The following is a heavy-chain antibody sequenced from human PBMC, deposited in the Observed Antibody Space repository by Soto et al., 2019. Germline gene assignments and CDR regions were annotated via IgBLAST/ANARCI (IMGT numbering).Heavy chain of an antibody. V-gene: IGHV3-74*01. J-gene: IGHJ4*02. CDR3: ATGGYSYGWGY. D-gene: IGHD5-18*01. Sequence: EVQLVESGGGSVQPGGSLRLSCVGSGITFSNYWMHWVRQVPGKGPVWVSRVSPDASSSSYADFVKGRFIVSRDNAKNVAYLQVNSLRADDTAVYYCATGGYSYGWGYWGQGTLVTVSS. CDR1: GITFSNYW. CDR2: VSPDASSS.